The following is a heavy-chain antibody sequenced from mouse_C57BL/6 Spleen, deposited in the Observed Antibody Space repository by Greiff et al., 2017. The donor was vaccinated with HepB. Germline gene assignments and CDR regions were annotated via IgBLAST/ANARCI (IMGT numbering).Heavy chain of an antibody. CDR3: TPNWDENYFDY. V-gene: IGHV14-4*01. D-gene: IGHD4-1*01. J-gene: IGHJ2*01. Sequence: EVQLQQSGAELVRPGASVKLSCTASGFNIKDDYMHWVKQRPEQGLEWIGWIDPENGDTEYASKFQGKATIAADTSSNTAYLQLSSLTSEDTAVYYCTPNWDENYFDYWGQGTTLTVSS. CDR2: IDPENGDT. CDR1: GFNIKDDY.